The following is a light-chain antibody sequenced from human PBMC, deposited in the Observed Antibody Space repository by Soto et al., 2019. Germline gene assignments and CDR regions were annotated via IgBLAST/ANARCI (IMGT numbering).Light chain of an antibody. J-gene: IGLJ1*01. CDR2: GVT. CDR1: SDNY. Sequence: QSARAQPASVSGSPGQSITISCTGTSDNYVSWYQQHPGKVPKLMIYGVTNRPSGVSDRFSGSKSGNTASLTISGLQTEDEADYYCSSYTNSRTLLFGAGTKLTVL. V-gene: IGLV2-14*01. CDR3: SSYTNSRTLL.